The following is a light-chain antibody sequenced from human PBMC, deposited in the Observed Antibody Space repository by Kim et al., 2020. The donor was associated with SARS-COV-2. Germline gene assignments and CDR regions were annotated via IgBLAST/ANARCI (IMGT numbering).Light chain of an antibody. CDR1: SSVVGAYNY. CDR2: DVS. CDR3: SSYASSSARV. V-gene: IGLV2-14*03. J-gene: IGLJ3*02. Sequence: GPSITLSCAGTSSVVGAYNYVSWYQQHPGKAPKLMIDDVSTRPSGVSIRFSGSKSGNTASLTISGLQAEDEADYYCSSYASSSARVFGGGTQLTVL.